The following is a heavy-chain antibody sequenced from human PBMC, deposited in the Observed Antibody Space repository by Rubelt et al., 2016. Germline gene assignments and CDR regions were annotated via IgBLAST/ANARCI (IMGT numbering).Heavy chain of an antibody. CDR3: ARDKGGSGLYLPY. Sequence: PGRSLRLSCAASGFTFSSYGLHWVRQAPGKGLEWVAVIWYDGSDKFYADSVRGRFTISRDNSKNTLYLQMNSLRVEDTAVYYCARDKGGSGLYLPYWGQGSLVTVSS. CDR1: GFTFSSYG. V-gene: IGHV3-33*01. CDR2: IWYDGSDK. D-gene: IGHD6-19*01. J-gene: IGHJ4*02.